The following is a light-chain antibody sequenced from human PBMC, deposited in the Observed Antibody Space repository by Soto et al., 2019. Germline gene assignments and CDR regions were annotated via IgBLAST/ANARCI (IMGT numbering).Light chain of an antibody. CDR2: DAY. J-gene: IGKJ3*01. CDR3: QKSDHLPL. CDR1: HDIGNS. Sequence: DIQMTQSPPSLSASVGDKVTITCQASHDIGNSLNWYQDKPGQPPKLVIYDAYNLETGVPSTFSGNGYRTDFTFTISSLRPEDIATYYCQKSDHLPLFGPGTKVDMK. V-gene: IGKV1-33*01.